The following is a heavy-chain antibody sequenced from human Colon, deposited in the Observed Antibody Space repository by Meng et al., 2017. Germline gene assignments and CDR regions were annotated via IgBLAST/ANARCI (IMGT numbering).Heavy chain of an antibody. J-gene: IGHJ4*02. V-gene: IGHV1-2*06. CDR2: INPRTGDT. Sequence: QVQLVRPGAEVKKPGASVTVSCKASGYTLYIHWVRLRPGEGLEWMGRINPRTGDTKSAQSFQGRVTMTRDTSTTTFSMDLRSLTTDDSAIYFCARESADGGSFDLWGQGTLVTVSS. CDR1: GYTLY. D-gene: IGHD2-15*01. CDR3: ARESADGGSFDL.